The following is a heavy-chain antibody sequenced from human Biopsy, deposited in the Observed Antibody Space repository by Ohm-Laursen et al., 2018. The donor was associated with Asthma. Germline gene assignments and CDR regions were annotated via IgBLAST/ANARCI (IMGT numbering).Heavy chain of an antibody. CDR3: ARAQDYYDSRGYYRSFDY. CDR1: YCSITSGGYY. D-gene: IGHD3-22*01. J-gene: IGHJ4*02. V-gene: IGHV4-31*03. CDR2: IYYKGST. Sequence: TLSLTCTVSYCSITSGGYYWTWIRPHPGKGLEGIGVIYYKGSTYYNPSLKSRVSISIDTSKNQFSLKLSSVTAADTAVYYCARAQDYYDSRGYYRSFDYWGQGTLVTVSS.